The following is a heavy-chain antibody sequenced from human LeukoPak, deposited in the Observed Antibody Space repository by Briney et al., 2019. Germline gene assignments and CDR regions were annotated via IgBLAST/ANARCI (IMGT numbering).Heavy chain of an antibody. D-gene: IGHD2-8*01. V-gene: IGHV1-46*01. CDR3: ARDYCTNGVCYPWTD. CDR1: GYTFTSYY. J-gene: IGHJ4*02. Sequence: ASVKVSCKASGYTFTSYYMHWVRQAPGQGLEWMGIINPSGGSTSYAQKFQGRVTMTRDTSTSTVYMELSSLRSEDTAVYYCARDYCTNGVCYPWTDWGQGTLVTVPS. CDR2: INPSGGST.